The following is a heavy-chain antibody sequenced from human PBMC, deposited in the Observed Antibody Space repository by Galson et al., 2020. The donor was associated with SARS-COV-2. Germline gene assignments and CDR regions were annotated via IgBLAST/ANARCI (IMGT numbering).Heavy chain of an antibody. CDR3: TTEERWGGLDY. D-gene: IGHD3-10*01. Sequence: TGGSLRLSCAASAFTFSNAWMSWVRQAPGNGLEWVGHIKNEADGGSTDYAAPVKDRSTISRENSTNTLYLQMNSLKTEDTAVYYCTTEERWGGLDYWGQGTLVTVSS. CDR2: IKNEADGGST. CDR1: AFTFSNAW. J-gene: IGHJ4*02. V-gene: IGHV3-15*01.